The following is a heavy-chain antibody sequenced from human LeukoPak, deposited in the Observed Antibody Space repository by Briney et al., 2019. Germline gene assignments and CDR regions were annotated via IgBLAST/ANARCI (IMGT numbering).Heavy chain of an antibody. V-gene: IGHV3-43*02. CDR1: GFTFDDYA. Sequence: PGGSLRLSCAASGFTFDDYAMQWVRQAPGKGLEWVSLISGDGFSTYYADSLKGRFTISRDNSKNTLYLQMNSLRAEDTAVYFCAKGPTYWYFDLWGRGALVTVSS. CDR3: AKGPTYWYFDL. CDR2: ISGDGFST. J-gene: IGHJ2*01.